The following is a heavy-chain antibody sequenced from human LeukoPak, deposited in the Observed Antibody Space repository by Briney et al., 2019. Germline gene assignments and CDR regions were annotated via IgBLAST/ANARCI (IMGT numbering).Heavy chain of an antibody. Sequence: SETLSLTCTVSSGSFTSSSYYWGWIRQPPGKGLEWIGSFYYSGSTYYNPSLKSRVTISVDTSKNQFSLKLSSVTAADTAVYYCARHNYDSSGFLKYWGQGTLVTVSS. CDR2: FYYSGST. CDR3: ARHNYDSSGFLKY. CDR1: SGSFTSSSYY. D-gene: IGHD3-22*01. V-gene: IGHV4-39*01. J-gene: IGHJ4*02.